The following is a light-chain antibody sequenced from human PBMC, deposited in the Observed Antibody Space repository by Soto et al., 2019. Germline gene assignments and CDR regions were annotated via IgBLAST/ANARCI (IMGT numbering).Light chain of an antibody. CDR2: WAS. CDR3: QHHYTTLLT. Sequence: DIVMTQSPDSLAVSLGERATINCKSSQSLLYKSNNRNYLAWYQQKPGQPPNLLIYWASTRESGVPDRFSGSGSGTDFTLSISRLQAEDVAVYYCQHHYTTLLTFGGGTKVEIK. V-gene: IGKV4-1*01. CDR1: QSLLYKSNNRNY. J-gene: IGKJ4*01.